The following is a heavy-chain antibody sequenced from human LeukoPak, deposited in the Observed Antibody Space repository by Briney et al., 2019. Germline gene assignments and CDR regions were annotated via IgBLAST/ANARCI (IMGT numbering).Heavy chain of an antibody. J-gene: IGHJ4*02. CDR3: ARVTFGFSNY. D-gene: IGHD2-21*02. V-gene: IGHV3-23*01. CDR1: GFTFSSDV. Sequence: PGGSLRLSCAASGFTFSSDVMSWVRQAPGKGLEWVSSISSSGAGTFYADSVKGRLTISRDNSKNTVDLQMNSLRAEDTAVYSRARVTFGFSNYWGQGTLVTVSS. CDR2: ISSSGAGT.